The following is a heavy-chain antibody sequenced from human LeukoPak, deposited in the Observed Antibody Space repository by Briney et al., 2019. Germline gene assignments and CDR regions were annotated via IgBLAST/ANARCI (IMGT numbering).Heavy chain of an antibody. CDR1: GYTITGYY. V-gene: IGHV1-2*02. Sequence: ASVKVSCKTSGYTITGYYMHWVRQAPGQGLEWMGWFNPNTGDTHYSQKFQGRVTFTRDTSASIAYMELSSLTSEDTAIYYCARKNYGDRHPYDYWGQGTLVTVSS. J-gene: IGHJ4*02. CDR3: ARKNYGDRHPYDY. CDR2: FNPNTGDT. D-gene: IGHD2-21*02.